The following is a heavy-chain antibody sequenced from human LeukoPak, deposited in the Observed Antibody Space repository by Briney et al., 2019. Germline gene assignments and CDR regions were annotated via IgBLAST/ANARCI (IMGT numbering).Heavy chain of an antibody. Sequence: GGSLRLSCAASGFTFSSYGMHWVRQAPGKGLEWVAVIWYDGSDKYYVDSVKGRFTISRDNFKNRLYLQMNSLRVEDTAVYYCGRDIAMAGPEIGCFDSWGQGTLVTVSS. CDR3: GRDIAMAGPEIGCFDS. D-gene: IGHD6-19*01. V-gene: IGHV3-33*01. CDR1: GFTFSSYG. J-gene: IGHJ4*02. CDR2: IWYDGSDK.